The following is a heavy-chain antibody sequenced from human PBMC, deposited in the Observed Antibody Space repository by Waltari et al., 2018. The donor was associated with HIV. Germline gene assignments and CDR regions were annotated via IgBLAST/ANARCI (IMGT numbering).Heavy chain of an antibody. CDR2: ISWNSGSI. V-gene: IGHV3-9*01. J-gene: IGHJ2*01. CDR3: AKDSGPYDSSGYYYVDWYFDL. D-gene: IGHD3-22*01. Sequence: LEWVSGISWNSGSIGYADSVKGRFTISRDNAKNSLYLQMNSLRAEDTALYYCAKDSGPYDSSGYYYVDWYFDLWGRGTLVTVSS.